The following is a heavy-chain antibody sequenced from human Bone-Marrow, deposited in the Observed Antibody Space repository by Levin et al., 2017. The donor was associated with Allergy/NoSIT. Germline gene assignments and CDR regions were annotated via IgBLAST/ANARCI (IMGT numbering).Heavy chain of an antibody. Sequence: ASVKVSCKASGGSFGSYPINWVRQAPGQGLEWMGRIIPMPGITNYTQNFQERVTITADRSTSTAYMELSSLRSEDTAVYYCARAFYYDSSGNYRSAFDLWGQGTRVTVSS. J-gene: IGHJ3*01. V-gene: IGHV1-69*04. CDR2: IIPMPGIT. CDR1: GGSFGSYP. CDR3: ARAFYYDSSGNYRSAFDL. D-gene: IGHD3-22*01.